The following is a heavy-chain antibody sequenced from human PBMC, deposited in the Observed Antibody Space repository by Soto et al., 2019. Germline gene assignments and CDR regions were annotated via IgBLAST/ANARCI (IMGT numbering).Heavy chain of an antibody. D-gene: IGHD6-6*01. CDR2: INPNSGGT. Sequence: ASVKVSCKASGYTFTSYYMHWVRQAPGQGLEWMGWINPNSGGTNYAQKFQGWVTMTRDTSISTAYMELSRLRSDDTAVYYCARGSPEYSSSFWAYYYYGMDVWGQGTTVTVSS. V-gene: IGHV1-2*04. J-gene: IGHJ6*02. CDR1: GYTFTSYY. CDR3: ARGSPEYSSSFWAYYYYGMDV.